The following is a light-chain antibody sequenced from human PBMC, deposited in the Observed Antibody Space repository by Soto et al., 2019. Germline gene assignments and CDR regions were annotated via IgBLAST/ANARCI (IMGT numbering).Light chain of an antibody. J-gene: IGKJ3*01. CDR2: GAS. CDR3: QQYNNLPFP. V-gene: IGKV3-15*01. Sequence: EIVMTQSPATLSVSPGERATLSCRASQSVSSNLAWYQQKPGQAPRLLIYGASTRATGIPARLSGSGSGTEFTLTISSLQSEDFAVYYCQQYNNLPFPFGPGTKVDIK. CDR1: QSVSSN.